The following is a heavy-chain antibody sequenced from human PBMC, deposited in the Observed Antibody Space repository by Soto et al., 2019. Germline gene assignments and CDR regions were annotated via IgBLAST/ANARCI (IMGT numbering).Heavy chain of an antibody. CDR1: GGSISDSNDH. CDR2: FHNSGRI. V-gene: IGHV4-39*01. D-gene: IGHD2-2*01. CDR3: ARLNGYCISSSCHGHYAMDV. Sequence: PSETLSLTCTVSGGSISDSNDHWGWIRQSPGQGLEWIGSFHNSGRIHYNPPLNSRVTVSVDTSKNQFSLKVTSVTAADTAVYYCARLNGYCISSSCHGHYAMDVWGQGTTVTVSS. J-gene: IGHJ6*02.